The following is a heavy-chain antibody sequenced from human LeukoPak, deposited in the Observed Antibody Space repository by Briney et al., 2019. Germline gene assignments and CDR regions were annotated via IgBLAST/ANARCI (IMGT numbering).Heavy chain of an antibody. J-gene: IGHJ5*02. V-gene: IGHV1-46*01. CDR3: ARDHSEWRSSSGLGWFDP. CDR1: GYTFTSYY. CDR2: INPSGGST. D-gene: IGHD6-13*01. Sequence: ASVKVSCKXSGYTFTSYYMHWVRQSPGRGLEWMGIINPSGGSTSYAQKFQGRVTMTRDTSTSTVYMELSSLRSEDTAVYYCARDHSEWRSSSGLGWFDPWGQGTLVTVSS.